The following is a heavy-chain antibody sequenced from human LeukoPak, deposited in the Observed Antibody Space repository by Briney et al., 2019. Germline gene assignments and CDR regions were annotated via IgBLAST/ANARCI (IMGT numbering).Heavy chain of an antibody. CDR1: GYTFTNYA. V-gene: IGHV7-4-1*02. CDR2: INTNTGNP. CDR3: ARDVVPAVMSGLGYGMDV. D-gene: IGHD2-2*01. Sequence: ASVKVSCKASGYTFTNYAMNWVRQAPGQGLEWMGRINTNTGNPTYAQGFTGRFVFSLDTSVSTAYLQISSLKTEDTAVYYCARDVVPAVMSGLGYGMDVWGQGTTVTVSS. J-gene: IGHJ6*02.